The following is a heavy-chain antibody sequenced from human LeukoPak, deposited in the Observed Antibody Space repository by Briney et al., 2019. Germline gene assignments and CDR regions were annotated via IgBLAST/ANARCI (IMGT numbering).Heavy chain of an antibody. CDR2: INPDGSTT. Sequence: PGESLRLSCAASGFTLSRYWIHWVRQAPGKGLEWVSRINPDGSTTTYADSVKGRFTISRDNAKNTVYLQMNSLRAEDTALYHCAREDCSASSCSLDYWGQGTLVTVSS. CDR3: AREDCSASSCSLDY. V-gene: IGHV3-74*01. D-gene: IGHD2-15*01. CDR1: GFTLSRYW. J-gene: IGHJ4*02.